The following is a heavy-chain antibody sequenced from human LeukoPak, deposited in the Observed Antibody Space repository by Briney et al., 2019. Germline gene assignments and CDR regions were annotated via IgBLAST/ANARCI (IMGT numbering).Heavy chain of an antibody. CDR1: GFTFSSYR. CDR3: ARGTVTTKGVDV. V-gene: IGHV3-21*01. D-gene: IGHD4-11*01. Sequence: GGSLRLSCAASGFTFSSYRMNWVRQAPGKGLEWVSSISSSSSYIYYADSVKGRFTISRDNAKNSPYLQMNSLRAEDTALYYCARGTVTTKGVDVWGKGTTVTVSS. J-gene: IGHJ6*04. CDR2: ISSSSSYI.